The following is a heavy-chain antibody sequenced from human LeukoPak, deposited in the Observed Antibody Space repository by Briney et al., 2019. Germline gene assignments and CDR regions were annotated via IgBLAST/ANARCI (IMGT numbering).Heavy chain of an antibody. Sequence: PSQNLSLTCTVSGGSISSGSYYWSWIRQPAGKGLEWIGRIYTSGSTNYNPSLKSRVTISVDTSKNQFSLKLSSVTAADTAVYYCARGGDAFDIWGQGTMVTVSS. CDR1: GGSISSGSYY. CDR2: IYTSGST. V-gene: IGHV4-61*02. CDR3: ARGGDAFDI. J-gene: IGHJ3*02.